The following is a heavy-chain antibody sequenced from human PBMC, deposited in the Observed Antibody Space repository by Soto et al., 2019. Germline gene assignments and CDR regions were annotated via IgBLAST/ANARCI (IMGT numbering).Heavy chain of an antibody. CDR2: IIPILGIA. CDR1: GGTFSSYT. D-gene: IGHD6-19*01. V-gene: IGHV1-69*02. Sequence: QVQLVQSGAEVKKPGSSVKVSCKASGGTFSSYTISWVRQAPGQGLEWMGRIIPILGIANYAQRFQGRVTITAAKSTSTAYMEVSSLSSEDTAVYYCARGKAVAPYDAFDIWGQGTMVTVSS. CDR3: ARGKAVAPYDAFDI. J-gene: IGHJ3*02.